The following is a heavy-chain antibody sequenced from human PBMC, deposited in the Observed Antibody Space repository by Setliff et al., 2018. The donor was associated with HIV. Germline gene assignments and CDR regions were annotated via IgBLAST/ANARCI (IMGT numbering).Heavy chain of an antibody. CDR1: GYSTSSGYY. D-gene: IGHD3-3*01. CDR3: ARHVDGGLWNAYYYYGLDV. CDR2: ISSSGNT. V-gene: IGHV4-38-2*01. Sequence: SETLSLTCAVSGYSTSSGYYWGWIRQPPGKGLEWIGSISSSGNTYYNPSLKSRVTTSVDTPKNQFSLKLNSVTASDTAVYYCARHVDGGLWNAYYYYGLDVWGQGTAVTVSS. J-gene: IGHJ6*02.